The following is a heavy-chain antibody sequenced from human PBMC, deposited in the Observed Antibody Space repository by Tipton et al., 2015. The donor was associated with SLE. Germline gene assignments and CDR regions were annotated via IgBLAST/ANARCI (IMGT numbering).Heavy chain of an antibody. V-gene: IGHV4-59*11. CDR1: GGSISSHY. CDR2: IYYSGST. Sequence: TLSLTCTVSGGSISSHYWSWIRQPPGKGLEWIGYIYYSGSTNYNPSLKSRVTISVDTSKNQFSLKLSSVTAADMAVYYCAPPGYGDLFDYWGQGTLVTVSS. CDR3: APPGYGDLFDY. J-gene: IGHJ4*02. D-gene: IGHD4-17*01.